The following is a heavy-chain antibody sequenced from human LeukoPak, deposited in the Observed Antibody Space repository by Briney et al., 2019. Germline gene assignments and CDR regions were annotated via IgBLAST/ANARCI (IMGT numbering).Heavy chain of an antibody. J-gene: IGHJ3*02. CDR3: ARDGCRGGSCSPSENDAFDI. CDR2: ISAYNGNT. D-gene: IGHD2-15*01. Sequence: GASVKVSCKASGYTFTSYGISWVRQAPGQGLEWMGWISAYNGNTNYAQKLQGRVTMTTDTSTSTAYMELRSLRSDDTAVYYCARDGCRGGSCSPSENDAFDIWGQGTMVTVSS. CDR1: GYTFTSYG. V-gene: IGHV1-18*01.